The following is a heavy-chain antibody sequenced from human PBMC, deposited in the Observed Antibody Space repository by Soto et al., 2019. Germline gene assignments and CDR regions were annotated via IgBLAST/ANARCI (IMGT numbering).Heavy chain of an antibody. V-gene: IGHV4-61*01. CDR3: ARVNGGPYSFDY. J-gene: IGHJ4*02. D-gene: IGHD2-8*01. CDR2: ISHRGGT. CDR1: GGSVSSGSHY. Sequence: SETLSLTCTVSGGSVSSGSHYWTWIRQPPGKGLEWIGYISHRGGTNYNPSLKSRFTISVDTSNDQFSLKLSSVTAADTAVYYCARVNGGPYSFDYWGQGTVVTVSS.